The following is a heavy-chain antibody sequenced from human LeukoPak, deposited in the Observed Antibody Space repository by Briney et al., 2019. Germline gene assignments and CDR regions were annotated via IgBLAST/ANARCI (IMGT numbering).Heavy chain of an antibody. CDR3: ARHEDSSGYYYEGWFDP. Sequence: SETLSLTCTVSGGSISGYYWSWIRQPPGKGLEWIGYIYYSGSTNYNPSLKSRVTISVDTSKNQFSLRLSFVTAADTAVYYCARHEDSSGYYYEGWFDPWGQGTLVTVSS. CDR2: IYYSGST. D-gene: IGHD3-22*01. CDR1: GGSISGYY. V-gene: IGHV4-59*08. J-gene: IGHJ5*02.